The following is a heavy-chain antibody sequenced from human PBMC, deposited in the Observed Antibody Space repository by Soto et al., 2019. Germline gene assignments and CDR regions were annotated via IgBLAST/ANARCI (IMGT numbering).Heavy chain of an antibody. CDR3: ARVAYDYINPVDQ. D-gene: IGHD4-4*01. J-gene: IGHJ4*02. CDR2: IGGSGGNR. Sequence: DVQLLESGGGLVQPGGSLRLSCAASGFTFNAYAMTWVRQAPGKGLEWVSAIGGSGGNRYYAGSVRGRFTISRDNSKDTVGLQMSSLRVEDTAVYYCARVAYDYINPVDQWGQGSLVSFSS. CDR1: GFTFNAYA. V-gene: IGHV3-23*01.